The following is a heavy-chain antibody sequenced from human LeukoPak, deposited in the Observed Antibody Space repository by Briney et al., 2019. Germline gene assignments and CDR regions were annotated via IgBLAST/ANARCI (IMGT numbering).Heavy chain of an antibody. V-gene: IGHV3-23*01. CDR1: GFTINSYA. D-gene: IGHD2-15*01. J-gene: IGHJ4*02. CDR2: ISGGGVNT. Sequence: GGSLRLSCAASGFTINSYAMNWVRQAPGKGLEWVSVISGGGVNTYYADSVKGRFTISRDKSKNTLYLQMNSLRAEDTAVYYCARLAGWPQGFDYWGQGTLVTVSS. CDR3: ARLAGWPQGFDY.